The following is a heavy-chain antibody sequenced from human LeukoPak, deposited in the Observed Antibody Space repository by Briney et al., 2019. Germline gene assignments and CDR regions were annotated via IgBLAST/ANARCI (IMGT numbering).Heavy chain of an antibody. Sequence: PGGSLRLSCAASGFTFSSYWMSWVRQAPGKGLEWVANINQDGGEKYYVDSVKGRFTISRDNAKNSLYLQMNSLRAEDTAVYYCARDLDSSGYYYYYYGMDVWGQGTTVTVSS. CDR1: GFTFSSYW. V-gene: IGHV3-7*01. D-gene: IGHD3-22*01. CDR3: ARDLDSSGYYYYYYGMDV. CDR2: INQDGGEK. J-gene: IGHJ6*02.